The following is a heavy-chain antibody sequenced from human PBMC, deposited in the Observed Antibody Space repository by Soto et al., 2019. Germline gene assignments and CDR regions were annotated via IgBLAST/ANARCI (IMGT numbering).Heavy chain of an antibody. V-gene: IGHV1-69*13. J-gene: IGHJ4*02. CDR1: GGTFSSYA. D-gene: IGHD3-22*01. CDR3: SSRNSYYYDSPYYFDY. Sequence: SVKVSCKASGGTFSSYAISWVRQAPGQGLEWMGGIIPFFGTANYAQKFQGRVTITADESTSTAYMELSSLRSEDTAVYYCSSRNSYYYDSPYYFDYWGQGTLVTVSS. CDR2: IIPFFGTA.